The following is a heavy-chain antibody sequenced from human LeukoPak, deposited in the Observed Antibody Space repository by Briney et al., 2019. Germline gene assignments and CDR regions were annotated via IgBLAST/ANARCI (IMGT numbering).Heavy chain of an antibody. Sequence: PSETLSLTCTVSGGSISSYYWSWIRQPGGKGLEWIGRIYTRGSTNYNPSLKSRFTMSVDTSKNQFSLKLSSVTAADTAVYYCARGATTVTVDVWGKGTTVTVSS. V-gene: IGHV4-4*07. CDR3: ARGATTVTVDV. CDR1: GGSISSYY. J-gene: IGHJ6*04. D-gene: IGHD4-11*01. CDR2: IYTRGST.